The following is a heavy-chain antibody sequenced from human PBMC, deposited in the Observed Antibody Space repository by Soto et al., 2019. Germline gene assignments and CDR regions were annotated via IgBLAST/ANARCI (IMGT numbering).Heavy chain of an antibody. J-gene: IGHJ5*02. CDR2: ISNSGGTT. V-gene: IGHV3-23*01. D-gene: IGHD1-7*01. CDR1: GVTFSSDA. CDR3: AKLRRGTTGTGGFDP. Sequence: GGSLRLSCAASGVTFSSDAMTWVRQAPGKGLEWLSTISNSGGTTHYADSVKGRFTVSRDNFKSTLYLLMNSLRAEDTAVYYCAKLRRGTTGTGGFDPWGQGTLVTVSS.